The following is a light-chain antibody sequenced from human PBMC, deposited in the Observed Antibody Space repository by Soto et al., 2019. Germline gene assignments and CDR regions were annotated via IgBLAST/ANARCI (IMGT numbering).Light chain of an antibody. CDR1: SSDVGGYDF. Sequence: QSALTQPASVSGSPGQSITISCTGTSSDVGGYDFVSWYQQRPGKAPKLIIYDVSNRPSGVSNRFSGSMSGNTASLTISGLQAEDEADYYCTSYTRSDIGVFGGGTQLTVL. J-gene: IGLJ3*02. CDR3: TSYTRSDIGV. CDR2: DVS. V-gene: IGLV2-14*01.